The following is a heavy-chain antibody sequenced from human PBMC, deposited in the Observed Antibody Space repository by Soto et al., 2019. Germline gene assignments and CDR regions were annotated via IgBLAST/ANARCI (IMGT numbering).Heavy chain of an antibody. V-gene: IGHV1-46*01. CDR2: INPSGGNT. D-gene: IGHD1-1*01. Sequence: GASVKVSCKASGYTFTSYYMHWVRQAPGQGLEWMGIINPSGGNTSYAQKFQGRVTMTRDTSTSTVYMELSSLRSEDTAVYYCAKTPWNAGFYFDYWGQGTLVTVSS. CDR3: AKTPWNAGFYFDY. CDR1: GYTFTSYY. J-gene: IGHJ4*02.